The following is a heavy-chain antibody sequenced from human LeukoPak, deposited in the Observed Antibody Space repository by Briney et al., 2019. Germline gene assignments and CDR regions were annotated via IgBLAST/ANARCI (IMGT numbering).Heavy chain of an antibody. CDR1: GFTFSTYG. CDR2: ISYDGSNE. D-gene: IGHD3-16*02. Sequence: GGSLRLSCAASGFTFSTYGMHWVRQAPGKGLEWVAVISYDGSNEYYADPVKGRFTLSRDNSKDTLYLQMNSLRAEDTAVYYCAKDRDDYIWGSYRYSLYFDSWGQGTLVTVSS. V-gene: IGHV3-30*18. CDR3: AKDRDDYIWGSYRYSLYFDS. J-gene: IGHJ4*02.